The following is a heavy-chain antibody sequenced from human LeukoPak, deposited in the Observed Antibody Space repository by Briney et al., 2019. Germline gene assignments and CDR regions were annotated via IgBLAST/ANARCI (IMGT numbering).Heavy chain of an antibody. CDR1: GFTFSSYS. D-gene: IGHD2-21*02. CDR2: ISSSSSTI. V-gene: IGHV3-48*02. Sequence: GGSLRPSCAASGFTFSSYSMNWVRQAPGKGLEWVSYISSSSSTIYYADSVKGRFTISRDNAKNSLYLQMNSLRDEDTAVYYCARDSVPSTYCGGDCYSNFVYWGQGTLVTVSS. CDR3: ARDSVPSTYCGGDCYSNFVY. J-gene: IGHJ4*02.